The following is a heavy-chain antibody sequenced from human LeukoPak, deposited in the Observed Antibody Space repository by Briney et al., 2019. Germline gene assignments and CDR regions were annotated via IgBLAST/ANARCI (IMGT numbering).Heavy chain of an antibody. J-gene: IGHJ4*02. Sequence: GGSLRLSCVASGFTFSSYNINWVRQAPGKGLEWVSSISSSNSYIYYADSVKGRFTISRDNAKNSLYLQMNSLRAEDTAVYYCARGLLVEAGNFDYWGQGTLVTVSS. V-gene: IGHV3-21*06. CDR3: ARGLLVEAGNFDY. CDR2: ISSSNSYI. D-gene: IGHD1-26*01. CDR1: GFTFSSYN.